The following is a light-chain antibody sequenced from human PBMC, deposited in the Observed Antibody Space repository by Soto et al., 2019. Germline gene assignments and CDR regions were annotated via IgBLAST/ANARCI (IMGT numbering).Light chain of an antibody. CDR1: QDIVAY. Sequence: TQSPSSVSASVGDRVTITCRASQDIVAYLAWYQHKPGRAPELLIRAASTLQSGVPSRLSGSGSGTDLNLTINRLQPEDFATYYCQKAYSFPITCGQGTRLEIK. V-gene: IGKV1D-12*01. CDR3: QKAYSFPIT. J-gene: IGKJ5*01. CDR2: AAS.